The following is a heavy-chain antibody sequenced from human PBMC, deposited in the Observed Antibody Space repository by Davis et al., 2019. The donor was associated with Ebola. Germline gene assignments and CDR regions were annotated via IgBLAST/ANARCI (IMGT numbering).Heavy chain of an antibody. CDR1: GFTFSSYA. CDR2: ISGSGGST. CDR3: VTDITMIVVVEPRAFDI. V-gene: IGHV3-23*01. D-gene: IGHD3-22*01. J-gene: IGHJ3*02. Sequence: GESLKISCAASGFTFSSYAMSWVRQAPGKGLEWVSAISGSGGSTYYADSVKGRFTISRDNSKNTLYLQMNSLRAEDTAVYYCVTDITMIVVVEPRAFDIWGQGTMVTVSS.